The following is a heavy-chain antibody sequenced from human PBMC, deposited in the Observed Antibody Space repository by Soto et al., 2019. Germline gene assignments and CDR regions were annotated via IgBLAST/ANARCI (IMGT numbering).Heavy chain of an antibody. CDR3: ARDLTYYGSGSGPFDY. J-gene: IGHJ4*02. Sequence: PGGSLRLSCAASGFTFSDHYMDWVRQAPGKGLEWVGRTRNKANSYTTEYAASVKGRFTISRDDSKNSLYLQMNSLKTEDTAVYYCARDLTYYGSGSGPFDYWGQGTLVTVSS. CDR1: GFTFSDHY. V-gene: IGHV3-72*01. D-gene: IGHD3-10*01. CDR2: TRNKANSYTT.